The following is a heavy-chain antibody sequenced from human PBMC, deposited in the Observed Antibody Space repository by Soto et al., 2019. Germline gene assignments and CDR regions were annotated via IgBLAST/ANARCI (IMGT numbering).Heavy chain of an antibody. CDR3: AGSSRYDFWSDSTSPSYHFDS. V-gene: IGHV1-18*01. CDR2: IKSYNGNT. J-gene: IGHJ4*02. Sequence: QVQLVQSGAELKKPGASVKVSCKASGYTFTNYVITWVRQAPGQGLEWMGWIKSYNGNTDYAQKVQGRVTMTTDTSTSTTYMELRSLRSDDTAVYYCAGSSRYDFWSDSTSPSYHFDSWGQGTLVTVSS. D-gene: IGHD3-3*01. CDR1: GYTFTNYV.